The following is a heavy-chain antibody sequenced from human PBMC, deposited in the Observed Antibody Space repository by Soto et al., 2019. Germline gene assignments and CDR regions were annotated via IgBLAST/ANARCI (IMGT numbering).Heavy chain of an antibody. D-gene: IGHD3-10*01. CDR2: MNPGSGDT. CDR1: GYAFTNND. CDR3: ARMASFGSLNWFDP. J-gene: IGHJ5*02. Sequence: ASVKVSCKASGYAFTNNDVSWVRHATGQGLEWMGWMNPGSGDTGYAQKFQGRVTMTRNISIATAYMELSSLTSEDTAIYYCARMASFGSLNWFDPWGQGTLVTVSS. V-gene: IGHV1-8*01.